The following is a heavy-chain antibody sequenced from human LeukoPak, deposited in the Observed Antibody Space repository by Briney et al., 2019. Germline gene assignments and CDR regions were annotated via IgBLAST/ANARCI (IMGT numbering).Heavy chain of an antibody. CDR1: GYTFTDYY. D-gene: IGHD2-2*01. V-gene: IGHV1-2*02. CDR2: INPNSGDT. J-gene: IGHJ5*02. Sequence: ASVKVSCKASGYTFTDYYMHWVRQAPGQGLEWMGWINPNSGDTDCAQRFQGRVTMTRDTSISTAYMELSSLTSDDTAVYYCATIIYCSSASCYHRWFDPWGQGTLVTVSS. CDR3: ATIIYCSSASCYHRWFDP.